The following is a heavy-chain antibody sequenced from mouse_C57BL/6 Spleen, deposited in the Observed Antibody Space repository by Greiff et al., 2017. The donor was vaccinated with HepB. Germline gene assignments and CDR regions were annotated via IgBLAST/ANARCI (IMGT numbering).Heavy chain of an antibody. CDR1: GYSITSGYY. Sequence: EVKLMESGPGLVKPSQSLSLTCSVTGYSITSGYYWNWIRQFPGNKLEWMGYISYDGSNNYNPSLKNRISITRDTSKNQFFLKLNSVTTEDTATYYCASGRWLLPWFAYWGQGTLVTVSA. V-gene: IGHV3-6*01. J-gene: IGHJ3*01. CDR3: ASGRWLLPWFAY. CDR2: ISYDGSN. D-gene: IGHD2-3*01.